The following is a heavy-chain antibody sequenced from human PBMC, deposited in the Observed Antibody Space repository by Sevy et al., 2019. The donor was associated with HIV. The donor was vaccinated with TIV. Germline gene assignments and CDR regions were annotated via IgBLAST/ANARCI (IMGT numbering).Heavy chain of an antibody. CDR1: GFTFSKYP. D-gene: IGHD2-2*01. J-gene: IGHJ4*02. V-gene: IGHV3-21*01. CDR2: ISSGSNYI. CDR3: ARDGGCSSTACLLYFDY. Sequence: GGSLRLSCVVSGFTFSKYPMNWVRQAPGKGLEWVSSISSGSNYIYYGGSVKGRFTISRDNAKNSLYPQMNSLRAEDMAVYYRARDGGCSSTACLLYFDYWGQGTLVTVSS.